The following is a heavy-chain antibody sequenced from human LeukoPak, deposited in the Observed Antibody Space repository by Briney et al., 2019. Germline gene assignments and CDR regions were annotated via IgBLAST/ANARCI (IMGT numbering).Heavy chain of an antibody. D-gene: IGHD4-17*01. V-gene: IGHV1-69*05. CDR2: IIPLFGTA. CDR3: ARDVHGDYGSGWFDP. Sequence: SVKVSCKTSGGTFNNSAISWVRQAPGQGLEWLWGIIPLFGTAGYAQKFQGRVTITKDESTRTVYLELTSLTSDDTAVYYCARDVHGDYGSGWFDPWGQGTLVPVSS. J-gene: IGHJ5*02. CDR1: GGTFNNSA.